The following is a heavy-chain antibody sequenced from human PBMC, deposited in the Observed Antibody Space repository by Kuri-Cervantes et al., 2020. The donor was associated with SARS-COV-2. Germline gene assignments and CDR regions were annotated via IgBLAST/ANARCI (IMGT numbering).Heavy chain of an antibody. V-gene: IGHV3-30*01. CDR3: ARGFYGDYFDY. CDR2: ISYDGSDK. D-gene: IGHD4-17*01. Sequence: GESLKISCAASGFTFSNYAIHWVRQAPGKGLEWVALISYDGSDKNYADSVKGRFTISRDNSKNTLYLQMNSLRAEDTAVYYCARGFYGDYFDYWGQGTLVTVSS. CDR1: GFTFSNYA. J-gene: IGHJ4*02.